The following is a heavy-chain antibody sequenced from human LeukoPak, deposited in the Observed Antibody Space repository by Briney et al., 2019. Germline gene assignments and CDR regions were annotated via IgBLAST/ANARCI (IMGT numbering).Heavy chain of an antibody. CDR3: RIGHYGSN. Sequence: GGSLRLSCAVSGITFSRFWMSWVRQAPGKGLEWAANIKGDGSEKNYVDSVRGRFTISRDNAKNSVFLQMNSLRAEDTAVYYCRIGHYGSNWGQGTLVTVSS. CDR1: GITFSRFW. V-gene: IGHV3-7*01. J-gene: IGHJ4*02. D-gene: IGHD2/OR15-2a*01. CDR2: IKGDGSEK.